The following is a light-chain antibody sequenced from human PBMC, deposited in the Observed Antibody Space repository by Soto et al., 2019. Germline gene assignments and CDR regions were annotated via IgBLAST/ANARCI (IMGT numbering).Light chain of an antibody. CDR3: QHYNNWPLT. CDR1: QSVSSN. J-gene: IGKJ4*01. CDR2: ATS. Sequence: EILMTQSPATLSVSPGERASLSCRASQSVSSNLAWYQQKPGQTPRLLIYATSTRATGIPARFSGSGSGTEFTLTISSLQSEDFAVYYCQHYNNWPLTFGGGTKVEIK. V-gene: IGKV3-15*01.